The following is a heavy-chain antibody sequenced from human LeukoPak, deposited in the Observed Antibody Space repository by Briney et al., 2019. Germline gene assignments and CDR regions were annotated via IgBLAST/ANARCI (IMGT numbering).Heavy chain of an antibody. J-gene: IGHJ4*02. CDR2: IHYSGNT. V-gene: IGHV4-39*01. CDR3: ARQGSGSYYRRPFDF. CDR1: GDSISSNNYY. D-gene: IGHD1-26*01. Sequence: SETLSLTCTVSGDSISSNNYYWGWIRQPPGKGLEWIGSIHYSGNTYYNSSLKSRVTISVDTSKNQFSLKLTSVTAADTAVFYCARQGSGSYYRRPFDFWGQGTLVTVSS.